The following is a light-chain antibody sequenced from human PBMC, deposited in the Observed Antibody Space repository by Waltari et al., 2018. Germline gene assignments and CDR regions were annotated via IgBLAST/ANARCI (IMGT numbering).Light chain of an antibody. J-gene: IGKJ4*01. V-gene: IGKV1-5*03. Sequence: DIQMTQSPPTLSASAGDRVILSCRASQGISKWLVWYQQKPWKAPKLLIYKASTLESGVPSRFSGSGSGTEFTLTISSLQPEDFATYYCQQYNSYSLLSFGGGTKVEIK. CDR1: QGISKW. CDR2: KAS. CDR3: QQYNSYSLLS.